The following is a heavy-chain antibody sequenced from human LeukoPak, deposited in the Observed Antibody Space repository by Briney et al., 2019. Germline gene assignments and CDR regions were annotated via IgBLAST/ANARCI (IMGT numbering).Heavy chain of an antibody. CDR3: AKDLPAAYFDS. CDR1: GFMFSNYW. Sequence: PGGSLRLSCAASGFMFSNYWMIWVRQAPGKGLEWVANIKQDGSEQYYVDSVKGRFTISRDSVKNSLYLQMNSLRAEDTAVFYCAKDLPAAYFDSWGQGTLVTVSP. V-gene: IGHV3-7*01. CDR2: IKQDGSEQ. J-gene: IGHJ4*02. D-gene: IGHD2-2*01.